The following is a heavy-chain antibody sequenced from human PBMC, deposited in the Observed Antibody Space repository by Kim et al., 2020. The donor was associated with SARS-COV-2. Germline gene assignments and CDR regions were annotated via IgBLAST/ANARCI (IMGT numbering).Heavy chain of an antibody. V-gene: IGHV1-2*02. CDR2: INPNSGAT. CDR3: ARDKEGGVLRFLEWLSSFES. Sequence: ASVKVSCKASGYTCTDYYMHWVRQAPGQGLEWMGWINPNSGATKHAQKFQGRVTMTRDTSINTAYMELSSLRSDDTAVYYCARDKEGGVLRFLEWLSSFESWGQGTLVTVSS. D-gene: IGHD3-3*01. CDR1: GYTCTDYY. J-gene: IGHJ4*02.